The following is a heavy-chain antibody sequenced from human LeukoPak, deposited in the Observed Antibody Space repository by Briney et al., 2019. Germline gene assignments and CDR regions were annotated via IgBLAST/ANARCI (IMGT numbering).Heavy chain of an antibody. Sequence: ASVKVSCKASDYTFTTYGISWVRQAPGQGLEWMGWISAYNGNTNYAQKLQGRVTMTTDTSTSTAYMELRSLRSDDTAVYYCARDLVPHKSNIAVAGTRNGPCFDPWGQGTLVTVSS. D-gene: IGHD6-19*01. J-gene: IGHJ5*02. CDR3: ARDLVPHKSNIAVAGTRNGPCFDP. CDR1: DYTFTTYG. V-gene: IGHV1-18*01. CDR2: ISAYNGNT.